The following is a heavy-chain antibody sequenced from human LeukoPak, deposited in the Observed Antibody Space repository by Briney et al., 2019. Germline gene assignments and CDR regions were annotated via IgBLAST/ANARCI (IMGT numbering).Heavy chain of an antibody. Sequence: GADLKISCKGSGCRFTSSWIGWVREMPGKGLVGLVIIYPRDSDTKYSPSFQGQVTISADKSISPAYLQWSSLKASDTAMYYCARRLHLGADYWGQGTLVIVSS. CDR2: IYPRDSDT. V-gene: IGHV5-51*01. CDR3: ARRLHLGADY. CDR1: GCRFTSSW. D-gene: IGHD3-16*01. J-gene: IGHJ4*02.